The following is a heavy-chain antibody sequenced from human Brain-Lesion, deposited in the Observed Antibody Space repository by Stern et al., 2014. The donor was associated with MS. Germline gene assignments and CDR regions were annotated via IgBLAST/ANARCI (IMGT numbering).Heavy chain of an antibody. CDR2: INPNTGGT. CDR1: GYIFTGYY. V-gene: IGHV1-2*02. CDR3: ARDQRGITIFGVVTDYYYLGMDV. D-gene: IGHD3-3*01. J-gene: IGHJ6*02. Sequence: VQLVQSGAEVKKPGASVKVSCKTSGYIFTGYYIHWVRQAPGQELEWMAWINPNTGGTKNAQKFQGRVTMSRDTSISTAYVELSSLTSDDTAVYYCARDQRGITIFGVVTDYYYLGMDVWGQGTTVTVSS.